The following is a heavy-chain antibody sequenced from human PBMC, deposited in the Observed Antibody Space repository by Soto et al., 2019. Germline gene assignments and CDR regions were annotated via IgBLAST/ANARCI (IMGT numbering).Heavy chain of an antibody. CDR1: GCTFSSYG. V-gene: IGHV3-30*03. D-gene: IGHD6-13*01. J-gene: IGHJ4*02. CDR2: ISYDGSNT. Sequence: GGSVRLSCVASGCTFSSYGMHWVGQAPGKGLEWVAIISYDGSNTYYADSVKGRFTISRDNAKNSLYLLMDSLRDEDTAVYYYARDPYSSSWEVFDYWGQGTLVTVSS. CDR3: ARDPYSSSWEVFDY.